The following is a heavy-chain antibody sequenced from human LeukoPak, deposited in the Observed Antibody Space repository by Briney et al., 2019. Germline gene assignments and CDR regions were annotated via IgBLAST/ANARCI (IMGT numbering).Heavy chain of an antibody. CDR3: AKAYYDFWSGNPFDY. CDR2: ISGSGGST. CDR1: GFTFSSYA. J-gene: IGHJ4*02. Sequence: GGSLRLSCAASGFTFSSYAMSWVRQAPGKGLEWVSAISGSGGSTYYADSVKGRFTISRDNFKNTLYLQMNSLRAEDTAVYYCAKAYYDFWSGNPFDYWGQGTLVTVSS. D-gene: IGHD3-3*01. V-gene: IGHV3-23*01.